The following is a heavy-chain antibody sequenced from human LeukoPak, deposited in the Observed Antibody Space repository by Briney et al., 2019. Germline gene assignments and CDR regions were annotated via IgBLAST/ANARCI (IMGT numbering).Heavy chain of an antibody. V-gene: IGHV1-69*05. Sequence: SVKVSCKASGGTFSSYAISWVRQAPGQGLEWMGGIIPIFGTANYAQKFQGRVTITTDESTSTAYMELSSLRSEDTAVYYCARDSSSSSLFYYYYMDVWGKGTTVSVSS. D-gene: IGHD6-6*01. CDR1: GGTFSSYA. CDR3: ARDSSSSSLFYYYYMDV. CDR2: IIPIFGTA. J-gene: IGHJ6*03.